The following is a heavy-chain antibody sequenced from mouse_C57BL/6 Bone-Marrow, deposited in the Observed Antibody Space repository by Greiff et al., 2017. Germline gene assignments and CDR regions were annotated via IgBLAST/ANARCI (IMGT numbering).Heavy chain of an antibody. Sequence: QVQLMESGPGLVAPSQSLSITCTVSGFSLTSYAISWVRQPPGKGLEWLGVIWTGGGTYSNSSLKSILSISKDNSNSKVFIKMNSLKTDDTARYYCTRVAYYYDYWGQGTTLTVSA. CDR3: TRVAYYYDY. D-gene: IGHD1-1*01. V-gene: IGHV2-9-1*01. CDR1: GFSLTSYA. CDR2: IWTGGGT. J-gene: IGHJ2*01.